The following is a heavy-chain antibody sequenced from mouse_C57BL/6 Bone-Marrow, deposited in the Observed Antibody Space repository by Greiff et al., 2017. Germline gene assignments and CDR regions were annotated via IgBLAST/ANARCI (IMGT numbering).Heavy chain of an antibody. Sequence: VQLQQSGAELVRPGASVKLSCTASGFNIKDDYMHWVKQRPEQGLEWIGWIDPENGDTEYASKFQGKATITADTSSNTAYLQLRSLTSEDTAVYYYTSNFFFDYWGQGTTLTVSS. CDR1: GFNIKDDY. V-gene: IGHV14-4*01. CDR3: TSNFFFDY. D-gene: IGHD4-1*01. CDR2: IDPENGDT. J-gene: IGHJ2*01.